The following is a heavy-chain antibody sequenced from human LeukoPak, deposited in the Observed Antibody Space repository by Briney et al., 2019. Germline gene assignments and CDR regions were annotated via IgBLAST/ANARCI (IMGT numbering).Heavy chain of an antibody. CDR3: AKDDSWAGDRYFDY. CDR1: GFTFSSYG. CDR2: ISYDGSNK. V-gene: IGHV3-30*18. D-gene: IGHD3-22*01. Sequence: PGGSLRLSCAASGFTFSSYGMHWVRQAPGKGLEWVAVISYDGSNKYYADSVKGRFTISRDNSKNTLNLQMNSLRAEDTAVYYCAKDDSWAGDRYFDYWGQGTLVTVSS. J-gene: IGHJ4*02.